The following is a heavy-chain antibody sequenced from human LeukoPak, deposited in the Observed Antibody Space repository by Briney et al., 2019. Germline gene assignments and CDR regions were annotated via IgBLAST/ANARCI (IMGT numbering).Heavy chain of an antibody. CDR2: ISASGVMT. Sequence: PGGSLRLSCAASGFTFTNYAMTWVRQAPGKGLEWVSSISASGVMTYYADSVKGRFTISRDNSKNMLYLQMNSLRAEDTPVYYCATAASFSSTGAFDIGGQGTMVTVSS. CDR3: ATAASFSSTGAFDI. D-gene: IGHD2-2*01. J-gene: IGHJ3*02. CDR1: GFTFTNYA. V-gene: IGHV3-23*01.